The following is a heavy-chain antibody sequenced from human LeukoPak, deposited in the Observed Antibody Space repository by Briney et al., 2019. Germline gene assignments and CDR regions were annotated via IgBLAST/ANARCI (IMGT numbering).Heavy chain of an antibody. CDR2: IRYDGSNK. CDR1: GFTFSSYG. CDR3: ARDLSCGGDCPGLGGGFDY. V-gene: IGHV3-30*02. D-gene: IGHD2-21*02. Sequence: GGSLRLSCAASGFTFSSYGMHWVRQAPGKGLEWVAFIRYDGSNKYYADSVKGRFTISRDNAKNSLYLQMNSLRAEDTAVYYCARDLSCGGDCPGLGGGFDYWGQGTLVTVSS. J-gene: IGHJ4*02.